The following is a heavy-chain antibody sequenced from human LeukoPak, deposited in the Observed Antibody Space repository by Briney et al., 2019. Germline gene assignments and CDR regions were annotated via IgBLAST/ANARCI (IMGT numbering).Heavy chain of an antibody. CDR3: AKEGIAAAGTILDY. CDR2: ISYDGSNK. V-gene: IGHV3-30*18. CDR1: GFTFSSYG. Sequence: GWSLRLSCAASGFTFSSYGMHWVRQAPGKGLEWVAVISYDGSNKYYADSVKGRFTISRDNSKNTLYLQMNSLRAEDTAVYYCAKEGIAAAGTILDYWGQGTLVTVSS. D-gene: IGHD6-13*01. J-gene: IGHJ4*02.